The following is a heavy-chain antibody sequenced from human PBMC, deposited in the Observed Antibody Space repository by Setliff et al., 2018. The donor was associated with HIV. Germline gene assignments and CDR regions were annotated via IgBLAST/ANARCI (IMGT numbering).Heavy chain of an antibody. J-gene: IGHJ6*04. V-gene: IGHV1-3*03. CDR3: ARGKGVGGVVITGGLDV. CDR1: GYTFTNYA. D-gene: IGHD3-10*01. CDR2: INAGNGNT. Sequence: ASVKVSCKASGYTFTNYAIHWVRQAPGQRLEWMGWINAGNGNTKYLQDLQGRVTITKDRSASTAYMEVSNLRSEDTAVYYCARGKGVGGVVITGGLDVWGKGTTVTVSS.